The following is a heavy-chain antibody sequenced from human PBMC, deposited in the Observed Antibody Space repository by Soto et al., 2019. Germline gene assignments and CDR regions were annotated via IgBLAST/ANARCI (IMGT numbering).Heavy chain of an antibody. CDR2: IWHDGSNK. CDR1: GFTFSDYA. D-gene: IGHD6-19*01. V-gene: IGHV3-30*02. CDR3: AKGGRQWLVTSDFNY. Sequence: GGSLRLSCAASGFTFSDYAMHWVRQAPGKGLEWVAVIWHDGSNKYYADSVKGRFTISRDNSKNTLYLQMNSLRAEDTAVYYCAKGGRQWLVTSDFNYSGQGALVTLPS. J-gene: IGHJ4*02.